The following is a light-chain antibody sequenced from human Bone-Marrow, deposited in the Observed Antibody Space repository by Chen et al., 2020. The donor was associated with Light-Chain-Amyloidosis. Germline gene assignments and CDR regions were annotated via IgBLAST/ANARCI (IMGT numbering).Light chain of an antibody. CDR3: AAWDDSLRGVV. V-gene: IGLV1-47*01. Sequence: QSVLTQPPSASGTPGQRVTISCSGSSSNIGSNYVYWYQQLPGTAPKLLIYRNNPRPSGVPDRFSGSKSGTSASRAIGGLRSEDEADYYCAAWDDSLRGVVFGGGTKLTVL. J-gene: IGLJ2*01. CDR1: SSNIGSNY. CDR2: RNN.